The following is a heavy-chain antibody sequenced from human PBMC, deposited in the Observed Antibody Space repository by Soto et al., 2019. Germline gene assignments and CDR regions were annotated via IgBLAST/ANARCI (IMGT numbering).Heavy chain of an antibody. J-gene: IGHJ3*02. D-gene: IGHD3-3*01. CDR3: ASVYDFWSGDNAFDI. V-gene: IGHV4-31*03. CDR2: IYYSGST. CDR1: GGSISSGGYY. Sequence: QVQLQESGPGLVKPSQTLSLTCTVSGGSISSGGYYWSWIRQHPGKGLEWIGFIYYSGSTYYNPSLKSRVTISVDTSKIQFSRKLSSVTAADTAVYYCASVYDFWSGDNAFDIWGQGTMVTVSS.